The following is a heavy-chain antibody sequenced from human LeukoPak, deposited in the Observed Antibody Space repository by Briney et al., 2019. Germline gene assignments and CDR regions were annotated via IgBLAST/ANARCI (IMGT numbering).Heavy chain of an antibody. D-gene: IGHD3-22*01. V-gene: IGHV4-4*07. Sequence: PSETLSLTCTVSGGFISAYYWSWIRQPAGKGLEWIGRIFTSGITNYNPSLRSRVTISVDTSKNQFSLRLNSVTAADTAVYYCARDKYYYDTSGSNPVFDSWGQGTLVTVSS. J-gene: IGHJ4*02. CDR2: IFTSGIT. CDR3: ARDKYYYDTSGSNPVFDS. CDR1: GGFISAYY.